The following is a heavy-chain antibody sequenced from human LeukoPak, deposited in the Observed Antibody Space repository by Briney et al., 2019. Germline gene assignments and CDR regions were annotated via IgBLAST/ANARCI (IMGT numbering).Heavy chain of an antibody. V-gene: IGHV3-7*01. CDR3: ARSNPNKNALDL. J-gene: IGHJ3*01. CDR2: IEKDGSEE. Sequence: GGSLRLSCAASGFTLNSYLMSWVRQAPGGGLEWVANIEKDGSEENYLDSVKGRFTVSRDNAKNSLNLQMNSLRGEDTAVYYCARSNPNKNALDLWGQGTMVTISS. D-gene: IGHD1-14*01. CDR1: GFTLNSYL.